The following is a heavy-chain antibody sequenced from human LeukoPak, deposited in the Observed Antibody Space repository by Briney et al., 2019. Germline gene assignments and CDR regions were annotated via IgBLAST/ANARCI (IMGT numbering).Heavy chain of an antibody. D-gene: IGHD3-16*01. J-gene: IGHJ4*02. V-gene: IGHV4-59*08. CDR2: IYYSGNT. CDR3: ARLQIGGSYYLDY. CDR1: GGSTSIYY. Sequence: SETLSLTCTVSGGSTSIYYWSWIRQPPGKGLEWLGYIYYSGNTNYNPSLNSRVTISVDTSKNQFSLRLSSVTAADTAVYYCARLQIGGSYYLDYWGQGTLVTVSS.